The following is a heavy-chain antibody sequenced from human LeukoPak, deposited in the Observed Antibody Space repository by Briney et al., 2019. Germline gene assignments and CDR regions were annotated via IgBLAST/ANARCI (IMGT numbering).Heavy chain of an antibody. J-gene: IGHJ6*02. CDR1: GFTFSSYG. D-gene: IGHD2-2*02. V-gene: IGHV3-21*01. CDR3: ARVAIVVVPAAIGYYYGMDV. CDR2: IRSSSSDI. Sequence: GGSLRLSCAASGFTFSSYGMNWVRQAPGKGLEWVSCIRSSSSDISYADSVKGRFTISRDNAKNSLYLQMNSLRAEDTAVYYCARVAIVVVPAAIGYYYGMDVWGQGTTVTVSS.